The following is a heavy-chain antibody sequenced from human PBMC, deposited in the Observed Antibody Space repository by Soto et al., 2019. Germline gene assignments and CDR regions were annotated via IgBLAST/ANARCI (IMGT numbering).Heavy chain of an antibody. CDR2: IYYNGST. D-gene: IGHD3-22*01. Sequence: SETLSLTCTVSGGSISSGGYYWSWIRQHPGKGLEWIGYIYYNGSTYYNPSLKSRVTISVDTSKNQFSLKLSSVTAADTAVYYCASVYSSGYYHWFDPWGQGTLVTVSS. V-gene: IGHV4-31*03. J-gene: IGHJ5*02. CDR3: ASVYSSGYYHWFDP. CDR1: GGSISSGGYY.